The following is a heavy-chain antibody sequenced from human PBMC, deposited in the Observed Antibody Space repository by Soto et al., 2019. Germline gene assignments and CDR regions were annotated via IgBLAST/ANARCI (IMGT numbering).Heavy chain of an antibody. CDR1: GYTFTSYT. CDR3: ARWRGAFDY. V-gene: IGHV1-3*01. J-gene: IGHJ4*02. D-gene: IGHD1-26*01. CDR2: IDAGNGIT. Sequence: QVQLVQSGAEVKKPGASVKVSCEASGYTFTSYTIHWVRQAPGQRLECMGWIDAGNGITKYSQKFQGRVTITRDTSASTAYMEPNSLRSEDTALYYCARWRGAFDYWGQGTLVTVSS.